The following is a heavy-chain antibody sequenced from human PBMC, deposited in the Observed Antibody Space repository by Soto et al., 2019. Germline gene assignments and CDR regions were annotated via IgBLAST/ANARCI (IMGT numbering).Heavy chain of an antibody. V-gene: IGHV3-30*18. CDR1: GFTFSSYG. CDR3: AKVHQFGGGNEYYFDY. Sequence: QVQLVESGGGVVQPGRSLRLSCAASGFTFSSYGMHWVRQAPGKGLEWVAVISYDGSNKYYADSVKGRFTLSRDNSKNALYPQMNSLRADDTAVYYCAKVHQFGGGNEYYFDYWGRGTLVAVSS. CDR2: ISYDGSNK. D-gene: IGHD3-10*01. J-gene: IGHJ4*02.